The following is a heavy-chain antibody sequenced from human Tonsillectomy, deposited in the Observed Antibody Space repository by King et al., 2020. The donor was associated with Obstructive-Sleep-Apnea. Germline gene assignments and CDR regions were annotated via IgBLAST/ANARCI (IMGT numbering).Heavy chain of an antibody. J-gene: IGHJ4*02. Sequence: QLVESGGGLVQPGGSLRLSFAGSGFSFSTFAMIWFRQAPGKGLAWVSGSTGSGGRTFFADSVNVRVTMSRVNLKNTLHLQMNSLRADDTAVYYCAKRQLVPGYFDYWGQGTLVTVSS. CDR2: STGSGGRT. CDR3: AKRQLVPGYFDY. CDR1: GFSFSTFA. D-gene: IGHD6-6*01. V-gene: IGHV3-23*04.